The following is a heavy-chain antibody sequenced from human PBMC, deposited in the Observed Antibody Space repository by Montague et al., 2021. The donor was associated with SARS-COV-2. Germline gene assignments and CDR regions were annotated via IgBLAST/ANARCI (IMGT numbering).Heavy chain of an antibody. CDR2: IYSSGTT. J-gene: IGHJ4*02. CDR3: AGTRLAYDAYVFDY. V-gene: IGHV4-59*11. Sequence: SETLSLTCSVSGGSIRSHYWSWIRQPPGKGLEWIGYIYSSGTTNYNPSLKSRVTISVDTSKNQFSLQLSSVTAADTAAFYCAGTRLAYDAYVFDYWGQGILVTVSS. CDR1: GGSIRSHY. D-gene: IGHD4-17*01.